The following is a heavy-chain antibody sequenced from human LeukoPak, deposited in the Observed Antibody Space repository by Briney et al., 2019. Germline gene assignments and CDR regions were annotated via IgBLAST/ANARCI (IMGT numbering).Heavy chain of an antibody. J-gene: IGHJ6*02. CDR1: GYTFTNYG. D-gene: IGHD3-9*01. CDR3: AREIDILTGYYYYYGMDV. Sequence: ASVTVSCKASGYTFTNYGISWVRPAPGQGLEWMGWISAYNGNTNYAQKLQGRVTMTTDTSTSTAYMELRSLRSDDTAVYYCAREIDILTGYYYYYGMDVWGQGTTVTVSS. CDR2: ISAYNGNT. V-gene: IGHV1-18*01.